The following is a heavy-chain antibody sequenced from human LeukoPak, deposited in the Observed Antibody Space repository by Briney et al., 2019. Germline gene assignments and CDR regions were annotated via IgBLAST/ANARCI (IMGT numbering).Heavy chain of an antibody. D-gene: IGHD3-22*01. V-gene: IGHV4-4*09. CDR3: ARGYFDSRRSSNPFDY. Sequence: SETLSLTCTVSGDSISGYYWSWIRQTPEKGLEWIGCIHSSGSTIYNPSLKSRVTISVDTSKKQFSLRLTSVTAADTAVYFCARGYFDSRRSSNPFDYWGQGALVTVSS. J-gene: IGHJ4*02. CDR2: IHSSGST. CDR1: GDSISGYY.